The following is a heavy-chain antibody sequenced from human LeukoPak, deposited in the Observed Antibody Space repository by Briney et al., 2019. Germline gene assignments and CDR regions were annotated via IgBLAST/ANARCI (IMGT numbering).Heavy chain of an antibody. CDR2: ISYDGSNK. J-gene: IGHJ4*02. D-gene: IGHD3-22*01. V-gene: IGHV3-30*18. CDR1: GFTFSSYG. Sequence: PGGSLRLSCAASGFTFSSYGMHWVRQAPGKGLEWVAVISYDGSNKYYADSVKGRFTISRDNSKNTLYLQMNSLRAEDTAVYYCAKTPAHLLLPDYWGQGTLVTVSS. CDR3: AKTPAHLLLPDY.